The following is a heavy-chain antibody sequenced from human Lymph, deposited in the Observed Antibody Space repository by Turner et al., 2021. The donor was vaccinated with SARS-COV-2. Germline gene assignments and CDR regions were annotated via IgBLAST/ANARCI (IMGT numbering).Heavy chain of an antibody. J-gene: IGHJ6*02. D-gene: IGHD2-21*02. V-gene: IGHV4-39*01. CDR2: IYYSGST. CDR1: GGSISSSSYY. Sequence: QLQLQESGPGLVKPSETLSLTCTVSGGSISSSSYYWGWIRQPPGKGLEWIGSIYYSGSTYYNPSLKSRVTISVDTSKNQLSLKLSSVTVADTAVYHCARQRLTRYGMDVWGQGTTVTVSS. CDR3: ARQRLTRYGMDV.